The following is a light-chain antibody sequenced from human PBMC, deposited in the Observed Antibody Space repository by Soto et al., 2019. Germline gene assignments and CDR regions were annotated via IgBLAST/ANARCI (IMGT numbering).Light chain of an antibody. CDR1: QSVTSTY. V-gene: IGKV3-20*01. CDR2: GPS. CDR3: QQHGSSPFT. Sequence: EIVLTQSPGTLSLSPGEGATLSCRASQSVTSTYLTWYQQKPGQAPRLLIYGPSSRATGIPDRFSGSGSGTDFTLTISRLEPEDFAVYYCQQHGSSPFTFGPGTKVDIK. J-gene: IGKJ3*01.